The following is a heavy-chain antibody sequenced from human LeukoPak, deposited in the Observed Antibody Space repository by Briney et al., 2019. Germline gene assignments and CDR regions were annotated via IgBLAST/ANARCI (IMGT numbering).Heavy chain of an antibody. CDR3: ARGMVVVPSAYYYGMDV. J-gene: IGHJ6*02. V-gene: IGHV1-8*01. D-gene: IGHD2-2*01. CDR1: GYTFTSYD. CDR2: MNPNSGNT. Sequence: ASVKVSCKASGYTFTSYDINWVRQATGQGLEWMGWMNPNSGNTGYAQKFQGRVTMTRNTSISTAYMELSSLRSEDTAVYYCARGMVVVPSAYYYGMDVWGQGITVTVSS.